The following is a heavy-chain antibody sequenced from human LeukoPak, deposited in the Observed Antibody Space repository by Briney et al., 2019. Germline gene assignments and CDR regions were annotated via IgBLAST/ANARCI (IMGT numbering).Heavy chain of an antibody. Sequence: SETLSLTCTVSGGPISTTDDYWGWIRQPPGKGPEWIGSIYYSGSTYYNPSLKSRVTISVDTSKNQFSLKLSSVTAADTAVYYCARKYYYGSGSYSVFDYWGQGTLVTVSS. CDR2: IYYSGST. CDR3: ARKYYYGSGSYSVFDY. V-gene: IGHV4-39*07. J-gene: IGHJ4*02. D-gene: IGHD3-10*01. CDR1: GGPISTTDDY.